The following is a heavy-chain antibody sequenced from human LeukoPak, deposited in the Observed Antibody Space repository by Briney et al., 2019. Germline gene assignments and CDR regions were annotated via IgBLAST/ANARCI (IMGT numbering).Heavy chain of an antibody. J-gene: IGHJ3*02. D-gene: IGHD6-13*01. CDR3: ARRGDIAAAGDAFDI. CDR1: GYTFSGFY. CDR2: INPSGGST. V-gene: IGHV1-46*01. Sequence: ASVKVSCKASGYTFSGFYIHWVRQAPGQGLEWMGIINPSGGSTSYAQKFQGRVTMTRDMSTSTVYMELSSLRSEDTAVYYCARRGDIAAAGDAFDIWGQGTMVTVSS.